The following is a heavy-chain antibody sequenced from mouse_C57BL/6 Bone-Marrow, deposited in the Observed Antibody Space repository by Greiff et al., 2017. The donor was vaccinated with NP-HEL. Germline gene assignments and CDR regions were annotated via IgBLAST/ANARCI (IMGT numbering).Heavy chain of an antibody. Sequence: VQLQQSGAELAKPGASVKLSCKASGYTFTSYWMHWVKQRPGQGLEWIGYINPSSGYTKYNQKFKDKATLTADKSSSTAYMQLSSLTYEDSAVYYCASSTSIHYDYDGYAMDYWGQGTSVTVPS. V-gene: IGHV1-7*01. CDR2: INPSSGYT. D-gene: IGHD2-4*01. J-gene: IGHJ4*01. CDR3: ASSTSIHYDYDGYAMDY. CDR1: GYTFTSYW.